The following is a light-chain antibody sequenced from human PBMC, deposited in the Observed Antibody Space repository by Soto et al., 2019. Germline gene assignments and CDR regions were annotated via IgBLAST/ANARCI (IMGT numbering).Light chain of an antibody. Sequence: EIVLTQSPGTLSLSPGERATLSCRASQSVSSTYIAWYQQNPGRAPRLLIYGASSRATGIPYRFSGSGSGTDFTLTISRLEPEDFAVYFCQQYGRSPPFTFGQGTKVEIK. CDR2: GAS. CDR3: QQYGRSPPFT. J-gene: IGKJ2*01. V-gene: IGKV3-20*01. CDR1: QSVSSTY.